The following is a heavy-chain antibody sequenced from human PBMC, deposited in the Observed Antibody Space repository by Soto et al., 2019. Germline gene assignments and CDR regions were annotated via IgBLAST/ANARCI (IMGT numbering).Heavy chain of an antibody. D-gene: IGHD3-10*01. J-gene: IGHJ4*02. V-gene: IGHV3-30*18. Sequence: LXLSCAASGFTFSSYVMHWVRQAPGKGLEWVAVISYDGSNKYYADSVKGQFTISRDNSKNTLYLQMNSLRAEDTAVYYCAKDIGVGVPNVGYWGQGTLVTVSS. CDR2: ISYDGSNK. CDR3: AKDIGVGVPNVGY. CDR1: GFTFSSYV.